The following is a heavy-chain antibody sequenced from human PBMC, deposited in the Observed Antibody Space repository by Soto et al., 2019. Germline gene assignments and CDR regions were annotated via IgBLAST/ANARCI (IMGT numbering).Heavy chain of an antibody. CDR3: ATSYDSGFDP. D-gene: IGHD5-12*01. Sequence: QLPLVQSGAEVERPGASVRVSCKAYGYAFSKNGISWIRQAPGQGLEWMGWIRPDNGDTNYAQKFQGRVTMTTDTSSNTAYMELRSLRSDDTAVYYCATSYDSGFDPWGQGTLVSVSS. J-gene: IGHJ5*02. V-gene: IGHV1-18*04. CDR2: IRPDNGDT. CDR1: GYAFSKNG.